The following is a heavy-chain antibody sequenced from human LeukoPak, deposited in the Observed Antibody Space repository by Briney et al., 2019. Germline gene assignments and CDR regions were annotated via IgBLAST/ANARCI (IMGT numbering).Heavy chain of an antibody. V-gene: IGHV3-23*01. Sequence: GGSLRLSCAASGFTFSSYAMSWVRQAPGKGLEWVSAISGSGGSTYYADSVKGRFTISRDNSKNTLYLQMNSLRAEDTAVYYCARDPDFWSGHYYFDYWGQGTLVTVSS. J-gene: IGHJ4*02. CDR3: ARDPDFWSGHYYFDY. D-gene: IGHD3-3*01. CDR2: ISGSGGST. CDR1: GFTFSSYA.